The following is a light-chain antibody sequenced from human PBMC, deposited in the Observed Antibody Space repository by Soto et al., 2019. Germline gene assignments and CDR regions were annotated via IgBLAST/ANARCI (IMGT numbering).Light chain of an antibody. CDR1: SSDVGGYNY. CDR2: EVS. Sequence: QSVLTQPASVSGSPGQSITISCTGTSSDVGGYNYVSWYQQHPGKAPKLMIYEVSNRPSGVSNRFSGSKSGNTASLTISGLQAEDEADYYCSSYTSSPHVFGTGTKVTVL. J-gene: IGLJ1*01. V-gene: IGLV2-14*01. CDR3: SSYTSSPHV.